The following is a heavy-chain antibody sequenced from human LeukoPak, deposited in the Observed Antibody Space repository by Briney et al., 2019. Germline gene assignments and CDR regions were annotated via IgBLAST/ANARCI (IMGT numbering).Heavy chain of an antibody. CDR2: MNPNSGNT. D-gene: IGHD3-22*01. CDR1: GYSFTNCD. Sequence: GASVKVSCKASGYSFTNCDINWVRQATGQGLEWMGWMNPNSGNTAYAQKFQGRVTMTRNTSISTAYMELSSLKSEDTAVYFCARADYDTSASTRKQIDYWGQGTLVTVSS. J-gene: IGHJ4*02. CDR3: ARADYDTSASTRKQIDY. V-gene: IGHV1-8*01.